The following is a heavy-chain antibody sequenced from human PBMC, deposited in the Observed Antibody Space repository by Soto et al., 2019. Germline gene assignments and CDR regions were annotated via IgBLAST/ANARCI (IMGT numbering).Heavy chain of an antibody. V-gene: IGHV1-69*12. CDR1: GGTFSRYG. J-gene: IGHJ6*02. D-gene: IGHD2-15*01. Sequence: QVQLVQSGAEVKKPGSSVKVSCKASGGTFSRYGISWVRQAPGHGLEWMGGIIPIVGTTNYAQKFQGSVTITADESTSTAYKELSSLSSEDTAVDYCASSAAGNYYYGMDVCGQGTTVTVSS. CDR3: ASSAAGNYYYGMDV. CDR2: IIPIVGTT.